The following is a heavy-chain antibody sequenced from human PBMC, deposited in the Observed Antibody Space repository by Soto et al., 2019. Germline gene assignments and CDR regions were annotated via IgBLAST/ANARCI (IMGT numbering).Heavy chain of an antibody. V-gene: IGHV4-34*01. Sequence: WSWIRQPPGKGLEWIGEINHSGSTNYNPSLKSRVTISVDTSKNQFSLKLSSVTAADTAAYYCARVREIVVVPAAKLNDVWGKGTTVTVSS. CDR2: INHSGST. J-gene: IGHJ6*04. CDR3: ARVREIVVVPAAKLNDV. D-gene: IGHD2-2*01.